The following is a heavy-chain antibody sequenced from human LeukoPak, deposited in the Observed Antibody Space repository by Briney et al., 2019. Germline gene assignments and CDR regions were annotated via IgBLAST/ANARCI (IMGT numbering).Heavy chain of an antibody. V-gene: IGHV4-39*01. CDR1: GGSISSSSYY. Sequence: PSETLSLTCSVSGGSISSSSYYWGWIRQPPGKGLEWIGSIHYNRKPYYNTSLTSRVALSLDTSKNQLSLKLSSVTAADTTVYCCAIRYDYGYYVNWFDPWGQGTLVTVSS. CDR3: AIRYDYGYYVNWFDP. CDR2: IHYNRKP. J-gene: IGHJ5*02. D-gene: IGHD4-17*01.